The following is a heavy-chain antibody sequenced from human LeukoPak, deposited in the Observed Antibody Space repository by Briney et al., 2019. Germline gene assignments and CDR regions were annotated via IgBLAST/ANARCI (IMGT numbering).Heavy chain of an antibody. CDR2: IYTSGST. V-gene: IGHV4-4*09. J-gene: IGHJ5*02. CDR3: ARHDRDSSGYYIQEWFDP. Sequence: SETLSLTCTVSGGSISSYYWSWIRQPPGKGLEWIGYIYTSGSTNYNPSLKSRVTTSVDTSKNQFSLKLSSVTAADTAVYYCARHDRDSSGYYIQEWFDPWGQGTLVTVSS. D-gene: IGHD3-22*01. CDR1: GGSISSYY.